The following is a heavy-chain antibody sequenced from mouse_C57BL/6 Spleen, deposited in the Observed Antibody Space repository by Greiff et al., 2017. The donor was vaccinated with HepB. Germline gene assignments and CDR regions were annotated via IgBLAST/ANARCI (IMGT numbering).Heavy chain of an antibody. CDR1: GFTFSDYG. CDR3: ARGLGPRSYFDY. Sequence: EVMLVESGGGLVKPGGSLKLSCAASGFTFSDYGMHWVRQAPEKGLEWVAYISSGSSTIYYADTVKGRFTISRDNAKNTLFLQMTSLRSEDTAMYYCARGLGPRSYFDYWGQGTTLTVSS. V-gene: IGHV5-17*01. J-gene: IGHJ2*01. D-gene: IGHD4-1*01. CDR2: ISSGSSTI.